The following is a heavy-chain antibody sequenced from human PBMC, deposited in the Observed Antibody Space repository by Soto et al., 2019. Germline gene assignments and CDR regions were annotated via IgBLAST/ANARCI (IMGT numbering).Heavy chain of an antibody. CDR1: GGSISSYY. D-gene: IGHD6-13*01. Sequence: QVQLQESGPGLVKPPETLSLTCTVSGGSISSYYWSWIRQPPGKGLEWIGYIYYSGSTNYNPSLKSRVTISVDTSKNQFSLKLSSVTAADTAVYYCASSNIAATGFYYYGMDVWGRGTTVTVSS. CDR3: ASSNIAATGFYYYGMDV. CDR2: IYYSGST. V-gene: IGHV4-59*01. J-gene: IGHJ6*02.